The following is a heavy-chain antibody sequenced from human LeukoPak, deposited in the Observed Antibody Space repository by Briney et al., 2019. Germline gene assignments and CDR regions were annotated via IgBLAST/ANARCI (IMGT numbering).Heavy chain of an antibody. CDR2: INHSGST. Sequence: SQTLSLTCAVYGGSFSGYYWSWIRQPPGKGLEWIGEINHSGSTNYNPSLKSRVTISVDTSKNQFSLKLSSVTAADTAVYYCARGRLGSYDYWGQGTLVTVSS. CDR3: ARGRLGSYDY. J-gene: IGHJ4*02. CDR1: GGSFSGYY. D-gene: IGHD1-26*01. V-gene: IGHV4-34*01.